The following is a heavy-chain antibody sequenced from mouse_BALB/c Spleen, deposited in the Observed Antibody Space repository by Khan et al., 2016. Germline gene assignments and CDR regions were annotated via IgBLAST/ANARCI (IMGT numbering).Heavy chain of an antibody. CDR2: MSNGGGSA. D-gene: IGHD3-3*01. J-gene: IGHJ3*01. Sequence: EVELVESGGGLVQPGGSLKLSCAASGFTFSDYTMSWVRQTPEKRLEWVAYMSNGGGSAYYPDTFQGRFTISRDDAKNTLYLQMSSLMSEVTAMYDCSRHEGTEFAYWGQGTLVTVSA. CDR3: SRHEGTEFAY. V-gene: IGHV5-12-2*01. CDR1: GFTFSDYT.